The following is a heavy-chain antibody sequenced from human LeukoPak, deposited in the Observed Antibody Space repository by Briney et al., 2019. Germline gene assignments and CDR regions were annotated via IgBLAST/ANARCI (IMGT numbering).Heavy chain of an antibody. CDR2: VTPNNGGT. Sequence: ASVKVSCMTSGYTFSDYYIHWLRQAPGQGHEWMGSVTPNNGGTNYAQKFQGRVTMTRDTSISTAYMELSRLRSDDTAVYYCASPSLAVAGTGGDYWGQGTLVTVSS. V-gene: IGHV1-2*02. D-gene: IGHD6-19*01. CDR3: ASPSLAVAGTGGDY. J-gene: IGHJ4*02. CDR1: GYTFSDYY.